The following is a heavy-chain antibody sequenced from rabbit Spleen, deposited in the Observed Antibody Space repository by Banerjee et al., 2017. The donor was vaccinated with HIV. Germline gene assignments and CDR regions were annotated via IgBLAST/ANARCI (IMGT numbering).Heavy chain of an antibody. CDR1: GFDFSSYG. CDR3: VRGASSSGYYSL. D-gene: IGHD1-1*01. CDR2: IDPLFGTT. J-gene: IGHJ3*01. V-gene: IGHV1S7*01. Sequence: QLMESGGGLVQPGGSLKLSCKASGFDFSSYGVSWVRQAPGKGLEWIGYIDPLFGTTYYAKWVNGRFTISSHNAQSTLYLQLNSLTAADTATYFCVRGASSSGYYSLWGQGTLVTVS.